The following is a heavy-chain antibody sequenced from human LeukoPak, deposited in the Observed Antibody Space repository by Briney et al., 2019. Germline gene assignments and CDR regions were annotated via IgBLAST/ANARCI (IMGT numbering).Heavy chain of an antibody. CDR2: ISGAGGST. J-gene: IGHJ4*02. V-gene: IGHV3-23*01. Sequence: GGSLRLSCTSSGFTFSNYAMTWVRQAPGKGLEWVSTISGAGGSTYYADSVEGRFTISRDNSKNTLSLQMNSLRAEDTAIYYCVRDLVIFEYWGQGTQVTVSS. CDR3: VRDLVIFEY. CDR1: GFTFSNYA.